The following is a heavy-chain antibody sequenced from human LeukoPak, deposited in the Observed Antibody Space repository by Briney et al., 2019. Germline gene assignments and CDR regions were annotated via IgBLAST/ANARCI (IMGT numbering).Heavy chain of an antibody. CDR2: IYHSGST. CDR3: ARLYYYDSSGPPL. J-gene: IGHJ4*02. D-gene: IGHD3-22*01. V-gene: IGHV4-34*01. CDR1: GGSFSDYY. Sequence: KPSETLSLTCVVYGGSFSDYYWSWVRQPPGKGLEWIGSIYHSGSTYYNPSLKSRVTISVDTSKNQFSLKLSSVSAADTAVYYCARLYYYDSSGPPLWGQGTLVTVSS.